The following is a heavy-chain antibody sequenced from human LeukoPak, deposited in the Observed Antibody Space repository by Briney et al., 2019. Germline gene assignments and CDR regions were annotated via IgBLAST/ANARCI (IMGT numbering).Heavy chain of an antibody. V-gene: IGHV3-20*04. Sequence: GGSLRLFCAASGFTSDDYGMSWVRQAPGKGLEWVSGINWNGGSTGYADSVKGRFTISRDNAKNSLYLQMNSLRAEDTALYYCARDIVVVPDEYYFDYWGQGTLVTVSS. J-gene: IGHJ4*02. CDR1: GFTSDDYG. D-gene: IGHD2-2*01. CDR3: ARDIVVVPDEYYFDY. CDR2: INWNGGST.